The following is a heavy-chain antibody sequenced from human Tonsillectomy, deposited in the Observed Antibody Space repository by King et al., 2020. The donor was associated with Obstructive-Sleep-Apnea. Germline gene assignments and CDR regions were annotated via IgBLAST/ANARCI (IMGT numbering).Heavy chain of an antibody. V-gene: IGHV3-66*01. D-gene: IGHD6-19*01. CDR1: GFTVSSNY. CDR2: IYSGGST. Sequence: DVQLVESGGGLVQPGGSLRLSCAVSGFTVSSNYMSWVRQAPGKGLEWGSVIYSGGSTYYADSVKGRFTISRDNSKNTLYLQMNSLRAEDTAVYYCARDVAVAARGYWGQGTLVTVSS. CDR3: ARDVAVAARGY. J-gene: IGHJ4*02.